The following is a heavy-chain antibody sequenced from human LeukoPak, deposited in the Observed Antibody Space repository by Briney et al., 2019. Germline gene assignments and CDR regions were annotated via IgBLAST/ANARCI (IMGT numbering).Heavy chain of an antibody. Sequence: GGSLRLSCAASGFTFSSYSMNWVRQAPGQGLEWISYISGSSSTIYYADSVKGRFTISRDNAKNSLYLQMNSLRAEDTAVYYCARESFTLFGVIITWGQGTLVTVSS. J-gene: IGHJ5*02. CDR3: ARESFTLFGVIIT. V-gene: IGHV3-48*01. CDR2: ISGSSSTI. D-gene: IGHD3-3*01. CDR1: GFTFSSYS.